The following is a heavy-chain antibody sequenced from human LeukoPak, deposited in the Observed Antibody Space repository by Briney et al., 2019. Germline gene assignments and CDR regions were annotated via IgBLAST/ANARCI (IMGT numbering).Heavy chain of an antibody. CDR2: IWYDGSNK. Sequence: PGGSLRLSCAASGFTFSSYGMHWVHQAPGKGLEWVAVIWYDGSNKYYADSVKGRFTISRDNSKNTLYLQMNSLRAEDTAVYYCASQYYYDRDWFDPWGQGTLVTVSS. CDR1: GFTFSSYG. J-gene: IGHJ5*02. V-gene: IGHV3-33*01. CDR3: ASQYYYDRDWFDP. D-gene: IGHD3-22*01.